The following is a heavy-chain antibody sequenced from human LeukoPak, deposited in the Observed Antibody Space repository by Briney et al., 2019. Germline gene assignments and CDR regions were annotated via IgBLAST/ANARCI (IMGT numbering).Heavy chain of an antibody. Sequence: GASVKVSCKASGYTFISYGINWVRQAPGQGLEWMGWISVINNANTRYAQNFQGRLTMTTDTSTTTAYMELRSLRSDDTAVYYCSREFPFCGADCFSGVFDIWGQGTMVTVS. CDR2: ISVINNANT. J-gene: IGHJ3*02. V-gene: IGHV1-18*01. D-gene: IGHD2-21*02. CDR1: GYTFISYG. CDR3: SREFPFCGADCFSGVFDI.